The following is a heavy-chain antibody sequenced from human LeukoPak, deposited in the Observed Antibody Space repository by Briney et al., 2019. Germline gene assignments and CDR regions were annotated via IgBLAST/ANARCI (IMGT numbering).Heavy chain of an antibody. Sequence: SETLSLTCAVYGGSFSGYYWSWIRQPPGKGLEWIGEINHSGSTNYNPSLKSRVTISVDTSKNQFSLKLSSVTAADTAVYYCAREDTMADAFDIWGQGTMVTVSS. D-gene: IGHD3-10*01. V-gene: IGHV4-34*01. CDR2: INHSGST. CDR1: GGSFSGYY. J-gene: IGHJ3*02. CDR3: AREDTMADAFDI.